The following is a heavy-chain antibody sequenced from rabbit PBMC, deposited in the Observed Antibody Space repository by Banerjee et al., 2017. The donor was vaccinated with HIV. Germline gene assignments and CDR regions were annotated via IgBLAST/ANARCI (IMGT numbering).Heavy chain of an antibody. CDR3: ARGGGYAGYGYALNL. CDR1: GFDFSSNAL. D-gene: IGHD6-1*01. V-gene: IGHV1S45*01. J-gene: IGHJ4*01. CDR2: IYAGSSGIT. Sequence: QEQLKETGGGLVQPGGSLTLSCKASGFDFSSNALCWVRQAPGKGLEWIACIYAGSSGITYYANWAKGRFTISKTSSTTVTLQMTSLTAADTATYFCARGGGYAGYGYALNLWGPGT.